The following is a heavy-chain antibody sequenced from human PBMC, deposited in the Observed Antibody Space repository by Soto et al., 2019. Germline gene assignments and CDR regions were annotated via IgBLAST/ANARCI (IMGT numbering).Heavy chain of an antibody. CDR1: GYSFTSHY. V-gene: IGHV1-46*01. CDR2: IYPCGVNT. CDR3: ARDLPTMDV. Sequence: ASVKVSCKAIGYSFTSHYMHWVRQAPGQGLEWMGTIYPCGVNTGYAQKLKGRVTMTKDTSTSTAYMELRSLRSDDTAVYYCARDLPTMDVWGQGTTVTVSS. J-gene: IGHJ6*02.